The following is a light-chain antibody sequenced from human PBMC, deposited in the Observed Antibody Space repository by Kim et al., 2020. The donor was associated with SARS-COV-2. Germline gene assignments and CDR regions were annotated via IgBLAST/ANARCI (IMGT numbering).Light chain of an antibody. CDR3: QKYNSAPFA. V-gene: IGKV1-27*01. Sequence: DVQMTQSPSSLSASVGDRVTITCRASQDIKNYLAWYQQKPGTVPQLLIYAAATLQSGVPSRFSGGGSGTDFTLTIGSLQPEDVATYYCQKYNSAPFAFGPGTKWISN. J-gene: IGKJ3*01. CDR2: AAA. CDR1: QDIKNY.